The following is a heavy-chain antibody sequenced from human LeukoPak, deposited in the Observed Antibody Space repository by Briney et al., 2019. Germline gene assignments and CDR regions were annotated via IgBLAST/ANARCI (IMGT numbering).Heavy chain of an antibody. J-gene: IGHJ6*02. CDR2: VSHDGSTN. CDR1: GFTFNNYA. V-gene: IGHV3-30*09. D-gene: IGHD4-17*01. Sequence: GRSLRLSCAASGFTFNNYAMFWVRQAPGKGLEWVAFVSHDGSTNYYADSVKGRFAMSRDNSKNTLSLQMNSLRGEDTAVYYCVRGGEHDYGETFYYYPMDVWGQGTAVTVSS. CDR3: VRGGEHDYGETFYYYPMDV.